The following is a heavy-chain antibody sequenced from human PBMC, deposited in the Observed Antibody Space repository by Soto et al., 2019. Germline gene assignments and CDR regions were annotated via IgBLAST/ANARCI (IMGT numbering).Heavy chain of an antibody. J-gene: IGHJ4*02. V-gene: IGHV3-23*01. Sequence: EVQLLESGGGLVQPGGSLRLSCAASGFSFSSYAMSWVRQAPGKGLEWVSGVSGSGSTTYYADSVKGRFTISRDSSKNTLYLQMNSLRAEDTAVYYCAKAGDIVTTIFDYWGQGTLVTVSS. CDR1: GFSFSSYA. CDR2: VSGSGSTT. CDR3: AKAGDIVTTIFDY. D-gene: IGHD5-12*01.